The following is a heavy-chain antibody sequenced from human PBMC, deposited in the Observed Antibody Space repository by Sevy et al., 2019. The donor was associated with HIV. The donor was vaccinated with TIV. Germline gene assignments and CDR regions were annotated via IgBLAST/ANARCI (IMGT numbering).Heavy chain of an antibody. CDR1: RFTFSSHA. D-gene: IGHD6-19*01. Sequence: GGSLRLSCAASRFTFSSHAMSWVRQAPGKGLEWFSASSGTGDYTYYADSVKGRFTMSRDNSKITLHLQMNSLRAEEPAVFYCARRGYTSDWYVGYWCQGTLVTVSS. CDR3: ARRGYTSDWYVGY. V-gene: IGHV3-23*01. CDR2: SSGTGDYT. J-gene: IGHJ4*02.